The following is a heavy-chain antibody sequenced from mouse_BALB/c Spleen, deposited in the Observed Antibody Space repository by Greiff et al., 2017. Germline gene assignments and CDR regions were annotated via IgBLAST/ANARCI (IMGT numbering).Heavy chain of an antibody. V-gene: IGHV1-39*01. CDR2: INPYYGST. CDR3: ARNDYDWFAY. J-gene: IGHJ3*01. Sequence: VQLQQTGPELVKPGASVKISCKASGYSFTDYIMLWVKQSHGKSLEWIGNINPYYGSTSYNLKFKGKATLTVDKSSSTAYMQLNSLTSEDSAVYYCARNDYDWFAYWGQGTLVTVSA. D-gene: IGHD2-4*01. CDR1: GYSFTDYI.